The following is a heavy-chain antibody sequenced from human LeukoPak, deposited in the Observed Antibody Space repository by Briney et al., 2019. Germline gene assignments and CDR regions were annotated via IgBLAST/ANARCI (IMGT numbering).Heavy chain of an antibody. CDR3: ARVLNGMDV. CDR1: GGTFSSYA. J-gene: IGHJ6*02. Sequence: GASVKVSCKASGGTFSSYAISWVRQAPGQGLEWMGWINPNSGGTNYAQKFQGRVTMTRDTSISTAYMELSRLRSDDTAVYYCARVLNGMDVWGQGTTVTVSS. CDR2: INPNSGGT. V-gene: IGHV1-2*02.